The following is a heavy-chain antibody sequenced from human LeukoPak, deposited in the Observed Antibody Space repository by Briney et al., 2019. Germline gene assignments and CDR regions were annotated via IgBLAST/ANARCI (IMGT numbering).Heavy chain of an antibody. J-gene: IGHJ4*02. Sequence: GGSLRLSCAASGFTFSSYGKHWVRQAPGKGLEWVAFIRYDGSNKYYADSVKGRFTVSRDNSKNTLYLQMNRLRAEDAAVYYCAKAPVTTCSGAYCYPFDYWGQGTLVAVSS. V-gene: IGHV3-30*02. CDR3: AKAPVTTCSGAYCYPFDY. CDR2: IRYDGSNK. D-gene: IGHD2-21*01. CDR1: GFTFSSYG.